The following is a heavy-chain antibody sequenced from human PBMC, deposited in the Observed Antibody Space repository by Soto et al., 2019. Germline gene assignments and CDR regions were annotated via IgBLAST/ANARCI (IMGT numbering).Heavy chain of an antibody. Sequence: EVHLVESGGGLVQPGRSLRLSCAASEFTFEDYAMHWVRQAPGKGLEWVSGISWNSGTLVYADSVKGRFTISRDNAKNSLFLQMNSLRAEDTALYFCAKGRTRPLQLGSFGDNAFDVWGQGTMVTVSS. D-gene: IGHD1-1*01. CDR3: AKGRTRPLQLGSFGDNAFDV. V-gene: IGHV3-9*01. J-gene: IGHJ3*01. CDR1: EFTFEDYA. CDR2: ISWNSGTL.